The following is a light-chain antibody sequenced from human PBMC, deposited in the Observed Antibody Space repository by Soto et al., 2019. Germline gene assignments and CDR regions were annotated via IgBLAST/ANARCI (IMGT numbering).Light chain of an antibody. V-gene: IGLV2-11*01. CDR2: DVN. Sequence: QSALTQPRSVSGSPGQSVTISCTGTSSDVGGYNYVSWYQQHPGKAPKLIIYDVNKRPSGVPDRFSGSKSGNTASLTISGLQAEDEADYYCCSYAGSPYVFGTGTKLTVL. J-gene: IGLJ1*01. CDR3: CSYAGSPYV. CDR1: SSDVGGYNY.